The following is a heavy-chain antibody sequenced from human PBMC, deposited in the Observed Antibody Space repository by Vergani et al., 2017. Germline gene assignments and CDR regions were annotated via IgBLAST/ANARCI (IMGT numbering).Heavy chain of an antibody. CDR1: GFTFNQYG. Sequence: QVQLVESGGGVVQTGRSLRLYCAASGFTFNQYGMHWVRQAPGKGLEWVAVTWYDGNNKQYADSVKVRFTISRDNSKSTMYLQMNSLRDEDTGVYYCARDLRLLYNRFDPWGQGTLVTVSS. CDR2: TWYDGNNK. J-gene: IGHJ5*02. CDR3: ARDLRLLYNRFDP. V-gene: IGHV3-33*01. D-gene: IGHD1-14*01.